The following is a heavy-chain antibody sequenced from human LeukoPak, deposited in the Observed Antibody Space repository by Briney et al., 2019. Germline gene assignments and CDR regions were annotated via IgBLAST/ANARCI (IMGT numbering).Heavy chain of an antibody. CDR2: IKVDGSEK. CDR1: GFTFSSSS. Sequence: GGSLRLSCAASGFTFSSSSMNWVRQAPGKGLEWVANIKVDGSEKYYVDAVKGRFTISRDNAKDSLFLQMNGLRAEDTAIYYCARAQWTAFDYYYYMDVWGKGTTVTVSS. D-gene: IGHD3/OR15-3a*01. V-gene: IGHV3-7*01. CDR3: ARAQWTAFDYYYYMDV. J-gene: IGHJ6*03.